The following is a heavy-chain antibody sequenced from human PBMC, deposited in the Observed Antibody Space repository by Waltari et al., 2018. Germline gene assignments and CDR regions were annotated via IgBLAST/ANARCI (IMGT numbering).Heavy chain of an antibody. CDR2: IYTSGSN. J-gene: IGHJ4*02. D-gene: IGHD2-2*01. CDR1: GGSISSGSYY. V-gene: IGHV4-61*02. Sequence: QVQLQESGPGLVKPSQTLSLTCTVSGGSISSGSYYWSWIRQPAGKGLEWIGRIYTSGSNNYNPSLKSRVTISVDTSKNQFSLKLSSVTAADTAVYYCARGVVVPAAVFLDYWGQGTLVTVSS. CDR3: ARGVVVPAAVFLDY.